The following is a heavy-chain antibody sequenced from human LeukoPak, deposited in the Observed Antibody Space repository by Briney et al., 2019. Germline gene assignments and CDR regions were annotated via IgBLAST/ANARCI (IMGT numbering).Heavy chain of an antibody. V-gene: IGHV4-31*03. Sequence: SETLSLTCTVSGGSIGNGGYFWTWLRQYPGKGLEWIGYIYDSVTTYYNPSLKSRVAISLDGSKNQFSLNLTSVTAADRAVYYCARERSSGWYRLWGQGILVAVSS. CDR1: GGSIGNGGYF. CDR3: ARERSSGWYRL. D-gene: IGHD6-19*01. J-gene: IGHJ4*02. CDR2: IYDSVTT.